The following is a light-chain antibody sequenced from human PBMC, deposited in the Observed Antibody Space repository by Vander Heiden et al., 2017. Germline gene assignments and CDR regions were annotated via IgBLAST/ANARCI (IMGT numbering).Light chain of an antibody. J-gene: IGLJ2*01. V-gene: IGLV1-47*01. CDR1: SSNIGSNY. CDR3: AAWDDSLSAVG. CDR2: RNN. Sequence: QSVLTQPPSASGTPGQRVTISCSGSSSNIGSNYVYWYQQLPGTAPKLRIYRNNQRPSGVPDRFSGSKSGTSASLAISGLRSEDEADYYCAAWDDSLSAVGLGGGTKLTV.